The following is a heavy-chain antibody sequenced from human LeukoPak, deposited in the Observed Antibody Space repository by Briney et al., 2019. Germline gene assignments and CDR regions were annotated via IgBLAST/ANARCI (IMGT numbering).Heavy chain of an antibody. V-gene: IGHV3-7*03. CDR2: INHNGNVN. CDR1: AFIFSGHW. J-gene: IGHJ6*02. D-gene: IGHD3-16*01. Sequence: GGSLRLSCEGSAFIFSGHWMNWARQAPGKGLEWVASINHNGNVNYYVDSVKGRFTISRDNAKNSLYLQMSNLRAEDTAVYFCARGGGLDVWGQGATVTVSS. CDR3: ARGGGLDV.